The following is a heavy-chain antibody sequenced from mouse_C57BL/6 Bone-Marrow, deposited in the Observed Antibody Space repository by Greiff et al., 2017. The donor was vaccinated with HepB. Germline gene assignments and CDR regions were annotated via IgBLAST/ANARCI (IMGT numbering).Heavy chain of an antibody. CDR1: GYTFTSYW. V-gene: IGHV1-55*01. D-gene: IGHD1-1*01. Sequence: VQLQQSGAELVKPGASVKMSCKASGYTFTSYWITWVKQRPGQGLEWIGDIYPGSGSTNYNEKFKSKATLTVDTSSSTAYMQLSSLTSEDSAVYYCARPITTVVATRYFDVWGTGTTVTVSS. CDR2: IYPGSGST. CDR3: ARPITTVVATRYFDV. J-gene: IGHJ1*03.